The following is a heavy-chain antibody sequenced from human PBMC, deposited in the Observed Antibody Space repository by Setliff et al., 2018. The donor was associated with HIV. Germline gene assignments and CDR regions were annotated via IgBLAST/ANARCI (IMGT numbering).Heavy chain of an antibody. J-gene: IGHJ3*01. CDR1: GGFSDRYF. CDR3: ARRRRSSDDSFDF. V-gene: IGHV4-59*08. D-gene: IGHD1-26*01. CDR2: IYYSGST. Sequence: SETLSLTCTVSGGFSDRYFWSWVRQPPGKGLEWIGYIYYSGSTNYNPSLNRRFTISVDTSKSQFSLKATSVIAEDTAVYYCARRRRSSDDSFDFWGQGTLVTVSS.